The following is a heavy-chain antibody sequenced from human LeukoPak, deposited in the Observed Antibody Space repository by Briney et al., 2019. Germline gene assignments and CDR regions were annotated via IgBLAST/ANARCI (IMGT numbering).Heavy chain of an antibody. Sequence: GASVKVSCKASGGTFSSYAISWVRQAPGQGLEWMGGIIPIFGTANYAQKFQGRVTITTDESTSTAYMELSSLRSEDTAVYYCARQAGSYYYDSSGYYMGYWGQGTLVTVSS. CDR2: IIPIFGTA. CDR3: ARQAGSYYYDSSGYYMGY. V-gene: IGHV1-69*05. J-gene: IGHJ4*02. D-gene: IGHD3-22*01. CDR1: GGTFSSYA.